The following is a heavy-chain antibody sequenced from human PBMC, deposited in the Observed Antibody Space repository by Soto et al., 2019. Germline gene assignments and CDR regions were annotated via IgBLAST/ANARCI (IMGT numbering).Heavy chain of an antibody. J-gene: IGHJ4*02. CDR1: GDSISSGFY. CDR2: VYQSGGT. CDR3: AKIADVDY. V-gene: IGHV4-38-2*01. Sequence: KSSETLSLTCAVSGDSISSGFYWTWIRQPPGKGLEWIGSVYQSGGTHYNPSLKSRVTVSVDTSKNQFSLKMISVTASDTAVFYCAKIADVDYWGPGTLVTVSS.